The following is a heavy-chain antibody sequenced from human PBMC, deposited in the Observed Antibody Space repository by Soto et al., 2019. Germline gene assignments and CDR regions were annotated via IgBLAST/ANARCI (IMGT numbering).Heavy chain of an antibody. CDR2: IYYSGGT. CDR3: AREGYCSSTSCYRGGDY. D-gene: IGHD2-2*02. Sequence: QVQLQESSPGLVKPSATLSLTCTVSGGSVSSGSYYWNWIRQPPGKGLEWMGYIYYSGGTNYNPSLKSRVTMSVDTSKNQCPLKLSSVKAADPAVYYCAREGYCSSTSCYRGGDYWGQGTRVTVSS. CDR1: GGSVSSGSYY. J-gene: IGHJ4*02. V-gene: IGHV4-61*01.